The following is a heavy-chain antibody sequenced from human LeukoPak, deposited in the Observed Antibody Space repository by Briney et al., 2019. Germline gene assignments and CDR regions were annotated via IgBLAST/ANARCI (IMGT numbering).Heavy chain of an antibody. CDR3: AKSKGTTTGLFDY. CDR1: GFTFSSYG. D-gene: IGHD1-26*01. J-gene: IGHJ4*02. CDR2: ISYDGSNK. Sequence: AGRSLRLSCAASGFTFSSYGMHWVRQAPGKGLEWVAVISYDGSNKYYADSVKGRFTISRDNSKNTLYLQMNSLRAEDTAVYYCAKSKGTTTGLFDYWGQGTLVTVSS. V-gene: IGHV3-30*18.